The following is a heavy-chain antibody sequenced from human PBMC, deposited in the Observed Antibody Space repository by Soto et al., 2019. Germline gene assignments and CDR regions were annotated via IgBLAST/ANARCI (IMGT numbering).Heavy chain of an antibody. V-gene: IGHV3-53*01. CDR1: GFTVSSNY. CDR2: IYSGGST. Sequence: GGSLRLSCAASGFTVSSNYMSWVRQAPGKGLEWVSVIYSGGSTYYADSVKGRFTISRDNSKNTLYLQMNSLRAEDTAVYYCARAPPELYYFDYWGQGTLVTVSS. J-gene: IGHJ4*02. D-gene: IGHD3-10*01. CDR3: ARAPPELYYFDY.